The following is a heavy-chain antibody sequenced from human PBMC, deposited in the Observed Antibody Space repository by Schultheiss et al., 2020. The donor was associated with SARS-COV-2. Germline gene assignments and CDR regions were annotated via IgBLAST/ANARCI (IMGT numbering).Heavy chain of an antibody. CDR2: IRSKAYGGTT. CDR3: IRLAEVGGTGVFDY. CDR1: GFTFGDYA. J-gene: IGHJ4*02. V-gene: IGHV3-49*04. D-gene: IGHD2-8*02. Sequence: GGSLRLSCTASGFTFGDYAMSWVRQAPGKGLEWVGFIRSKAYGGTTEYAASVKGRFTISRDDSKSIAYLQMNSLKTEDTAMYYCIRLAEVGGTGVFDYWGQGTLVTVSS.